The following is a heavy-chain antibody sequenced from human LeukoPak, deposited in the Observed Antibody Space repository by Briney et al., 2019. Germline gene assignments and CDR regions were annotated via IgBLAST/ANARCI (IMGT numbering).Heavy chain of an antibody. J-gene: IGHJ3*02. CDR2: IYDSGST. CDR1: GGSVSRGSYS. CDR3: ARHRQYDADVFDI. V-gene: IGHV4-61*01. D-gene: IGHD2-8*01. Sequence: ETLSLTCTFSGGSVSRGSYSWSWIRQPPGKGMEWIGFIYDSGSTKYNPSLKSRVTISIDTSKKQFYLNLSSVTAADTAVYYCARHRQYDADVFDIWGQGTMVTVSS.